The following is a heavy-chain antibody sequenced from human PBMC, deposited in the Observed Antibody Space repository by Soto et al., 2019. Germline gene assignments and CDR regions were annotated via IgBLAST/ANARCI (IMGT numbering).Heavy chain of an antibody. D-gene: IGHD6-13*01. Sequence: QVQLVQSGAEVKKPGASVKVSCKASGYTFTSYGISWVRQAPGQGLECMVWISSYNGNTNDAQKLQGRVTMTTDTSTSTAIMELRSLRSDDTAVYYCARDVEYSSTWEICGQGTMVTVSS. CDR3: ARDVEYSSTWEI. J-gene: IGHJ3*02. CDR1: GYTFTSYG. CDR2: ISSYNGNT. V-gene: IGHV1-18*01.